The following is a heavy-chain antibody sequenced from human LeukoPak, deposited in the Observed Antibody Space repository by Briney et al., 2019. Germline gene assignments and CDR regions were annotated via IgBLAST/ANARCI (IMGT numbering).Heavy chain of an antibody. V-gene: IGHV4-34*01. CDR1: GGSFSGYY. CDR3: AHPAWELTL. Sequence: PSETLSLTCAVYGGSFSGYYWSWIRQPPGKGLEWIGEINHSGSTNYNPSLKSRVTISVDTSKNQFSLKLSSGTAADTAVYYCAHPAWELTLWGQGTLVTVSS. J-gene: IGHJ4*02. CDR2: INHSGST. D-gene: IGHD1-26*01.